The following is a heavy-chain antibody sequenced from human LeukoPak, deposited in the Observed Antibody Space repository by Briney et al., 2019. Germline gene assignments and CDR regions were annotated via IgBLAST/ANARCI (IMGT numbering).Heavy chain of an antibody. Sequence: SETLSLTCTVSGGSISSGTYSWSWIRQHPGKGLEWIGYIYYSGSTYYNPSLKSRVTISVDTSKNQFSLKLSSVTAADTAVYYCAKEDSEGGPNWFDPWGQGTLVTVSS. V-gene: IGHV4-31*03. D-gene: IGHD1-14*01. CDR1: GGSISSGTYS. J-gene: IGHJ5*02. CDR2: IYYSGST. CDR3: AKEDSEGGPNWFDP.